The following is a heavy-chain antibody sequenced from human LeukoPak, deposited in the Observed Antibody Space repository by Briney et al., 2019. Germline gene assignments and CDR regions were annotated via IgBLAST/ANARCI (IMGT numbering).Heavy chain of an antibody. CDR1: GFTFSSYS. D-gene: IGHD3-10*01. Sequence: GGSLRLSCAASGFTFSSYSMNWVRQAPGKGLEWVSYISSSSSTIYYADSVKGRFTISRDNAKSSLYLQMNSLRAEDTAVYYCARGSSSRNVGNFDYWGQGTLVTVSS. J-gene: IGHJ4*02. CDR2: ISSSSSTI. V-gene: IGHV3-48*04. CDR3: ARGSSSRNVGNFDY.